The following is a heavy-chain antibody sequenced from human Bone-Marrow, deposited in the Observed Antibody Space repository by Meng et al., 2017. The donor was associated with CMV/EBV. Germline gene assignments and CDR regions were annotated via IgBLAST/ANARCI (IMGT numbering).Heavy chain of an antibody. CDR3: ASGSCSGGSCYRRGFD. D-gene: IGHD2-15*01. J-gene: IGHJ4*02. V-gene: IGHV3-21*04. CDR2: ISSSSSYI. Sequence: GESLKISCAASGFTFSSYSMNWVRQAPGKGLEWVSSISSSSSYIYYADSVKGRFTISRDNAKNSLYLQMNSLRAEDTAVYYCASGSCSGGSCYRRGFDWGQGTLVTVSS. CDR1: GFTFSSYS.